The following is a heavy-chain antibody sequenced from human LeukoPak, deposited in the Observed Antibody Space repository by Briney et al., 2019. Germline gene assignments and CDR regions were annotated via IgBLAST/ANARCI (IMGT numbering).Heavy chain of an antibody. J-gene: IGHJ5*02. V-gene: IGHV3-23*01. D-gene: IGHD6-13*01. CDR1: GFDLTTCA. Sequence: GGSLRLSCAASGFDLTTCAMTWVRQAPAKGLEWVSSIRIGGGGTYYADSVKGRFTISRDNSENTLHLQMNNLRVEDTARYFCARCMVLSQGWCNWFDPWGQGTLVTASS. CDR3: ARCMVLSQGWCNWFDP. CDR2: IRIGGGGT.